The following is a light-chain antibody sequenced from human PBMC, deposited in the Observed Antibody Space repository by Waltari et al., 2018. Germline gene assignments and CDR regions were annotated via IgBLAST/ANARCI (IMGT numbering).Light chain of an antibody. J-gene: IGKJ2*03. CDR2: KAS. Sequence: DIQMTQSPSSLSASVGDRVTITCRASQGISSWLAWYQQKPGEAPKLLIYKASSLQSGVPSRFSGSGPGTDFTLTISSLQPEDFATYYCQQYTGAPYSFGQGTKVEIK. V-gene: IGKV1-5*03. CDR1: QGISSW. CDR3: QQYTGAPYS.